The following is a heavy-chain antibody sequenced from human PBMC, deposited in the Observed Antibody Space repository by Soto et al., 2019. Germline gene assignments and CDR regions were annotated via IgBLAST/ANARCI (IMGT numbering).Heavy chain of an antibody. CDR2: INAGNGNT. J-gene: IGHJ4*02. CDR1: GYTFTSYA. D-gene: IGHD3-22*01. CDR3: ARMGPYYGPSDY. Sequence: ASPKVACKASGYTFTSYAMHWVRQAPGQRLEWMGWINAGNGNTKYSQKFQGRVTITRDTSESTAYMELSSLRSEDTAVYYCARMGPYYGPSDYWGQGTLVTVSS. V-gene: IGHV1-3*01.